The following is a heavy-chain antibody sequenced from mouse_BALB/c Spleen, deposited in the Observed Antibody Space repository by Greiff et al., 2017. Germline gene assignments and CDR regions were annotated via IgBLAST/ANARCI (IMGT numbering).Heavy chain of an antibody. V-gene: IGHV14-1*02. J-gene: IGHJ2*01. CDR2: IDPENGNT. CDR3: ARGYYRYDVLDY. D-gene: IGHD2-14*01. CDR1: GFNITDYY. Sequence: EVQLQQSGAELVRPGALVKLSCKASGFNITDYYMHWVKQRPEQGLEWIGWIDPENGNTIYDPKFPGKASITADTSSNTAYLQLSSLTSEDTAVYYCARGYYRYDVLDYWGQGTTLTVSS.